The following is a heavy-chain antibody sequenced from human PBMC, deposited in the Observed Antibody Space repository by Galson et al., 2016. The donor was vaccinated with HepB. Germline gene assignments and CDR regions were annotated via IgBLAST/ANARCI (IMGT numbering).Heavy chain of an antibody. D-gene: IGHD4-17*01. J-gene: IGHJ6*02. CDR1: GYSITSGYY. V-gene: IGHV4-38-2*02. CDR3: ARELAVTTYGFDV. Sequence: ETLSLTCTVSGYSITSGYYWGWIRQPPGKGLEWIGSIYQSGSTDYNLSLKNRVTTSVDTSKNQFSLKLSSVTAAESAVYYCARELAVTTYGFDVWGQGTTVTVSS. CDR2: IYQSGST.